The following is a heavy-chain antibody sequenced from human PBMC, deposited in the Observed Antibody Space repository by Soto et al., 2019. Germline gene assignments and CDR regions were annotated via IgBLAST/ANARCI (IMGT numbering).Heavy chain of an antibody. V-gene: IGHV3-23*01. CDR1: GFTFSSYA. J-gene: IGHJ4*02. CDR2: ISGSGGST. D-gene: IGHD2-15*01. CDR3: AKASTSRWYFQGPVVYFDY. Sequence: GGSLRLSCAASGFTFSSYAMSWVRQAPGKGLEWVSAISGSGGSTYYADSVKGRFTISRDNSKNTLYLQMNSLRAEDTAVYYCAKASTSRWYFQGPVVYFDYWGQGTLVTVS.